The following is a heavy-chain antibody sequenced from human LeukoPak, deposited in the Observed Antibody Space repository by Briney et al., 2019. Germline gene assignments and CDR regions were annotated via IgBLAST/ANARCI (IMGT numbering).Heavy chain of an antibody. V-gene: IGHV3-23*01. J-gene: IGHJ4*02. D-gene: IGHD4-17*01. CDR3: AKTYGDYIQRPLDY. CDR1: GFTFSSYA. CDR2: ISGSGGST. Sequence: GGSLRPSCAASGFTFSSYAMSWVRQAPGRGLEWVSGISGSGGSTSYADSVKGRFTISRDISKNTLYLQMNSLRAEDTAVYFCAKTYGDYIQRPLDYWGQGTLVTVSS.